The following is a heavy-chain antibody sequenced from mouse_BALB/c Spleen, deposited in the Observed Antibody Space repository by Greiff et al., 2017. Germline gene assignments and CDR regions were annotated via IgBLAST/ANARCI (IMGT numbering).Heavy chain of an antibody. D-gene: IGHD2-3*01. Sequence: LVESGAELVKPGASVKLSCTASGFNIKDTYMHWVKQRPEQGLEWIGRIDPANGNTKYDPKFQGKATITADTSSNTAYLQLSSLTSEDSAVYYCARGGWLLRYWYFDVWGAGTTVTVSS. CDR1: GFNIKDTY. CDR3: ARGGWLLRYWYFDV. V-gene: IGHV14-3*02. CDR2: IDPANGNT. J-gene: IGHJ1*01.